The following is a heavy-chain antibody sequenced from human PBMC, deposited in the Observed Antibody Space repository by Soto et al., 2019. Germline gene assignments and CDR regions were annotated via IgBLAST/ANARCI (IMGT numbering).Heavy chain of an antibody. CDR3: ARDLAAVPRAFDY. CDR2: IYYSGST. CDR1: GGSVSSGSHY. J-gene: IGHJ4*02. Sequence: PSETLSLTCTVSGGSVSSGSHYWSWIRQPPGKGLEWIGNIYYSGSTKYNPSLKSRVTISVDTSKTQFSLNLRSVTAADTAVYYCARDLAAVPRAFDYWGRGTLVTVSS. D-gene: IGHD6-13*01. V-gene: IGHV4-61*01.